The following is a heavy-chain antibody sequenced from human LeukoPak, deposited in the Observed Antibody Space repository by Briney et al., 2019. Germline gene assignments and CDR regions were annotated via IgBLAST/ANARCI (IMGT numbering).Heavy chain of an antibody. D-gene: IGHD3-16*01. V-gene: IGHV3-7*01. Sequence: GGSLRLSCVAPGFTFNGHWMSWVRQAPGKGLEWVASIRQNGNEKYYVDSVKGQFIISRNNAENSLSLQMNSLRDEDAAIYYCARLLGESTIYDLWGQGTLVTVSS. CDR2: IRQNGNEK. CDR3: ARLLGESTIYDL. J-gene: IGHJ5*02. CDR1: GFTFNGHW.